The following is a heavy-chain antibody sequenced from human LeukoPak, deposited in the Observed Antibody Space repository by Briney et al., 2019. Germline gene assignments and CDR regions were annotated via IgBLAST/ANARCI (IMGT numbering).Heavy chain of an antibody. V-gene: IGHV4-59*01. CDR3: ARGSSGVTMVRGSDWFDR. CDR2: IYYSGST. J-gene: IGHJ5*02. Sequence: SETLSLTCTVSGGSISSYYWSWLRQPPGKGLEWIGYIYYSGSTNYNPSLKSRVTISVDTSKNQFSLKLSSVTAADTAVYYCARGSSGVTMVRGSDWFDRWGQGTLVTVSS. CDR1: GGSISSYY. D-gene: IGHD3-10*01.